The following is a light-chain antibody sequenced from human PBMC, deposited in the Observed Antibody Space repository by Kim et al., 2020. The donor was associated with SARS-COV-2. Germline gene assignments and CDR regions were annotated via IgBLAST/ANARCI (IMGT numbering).Light chain of an antibody. Sequence: EIVLTQSPATLSLSPGERATLSCRASQSVRSQLAWYQQKPGQAPRLLIYGASNRATGIPARFTGSGSGTDFTLAISSLESEDFAVYYCQQRSNWVFSFGQGTKLEIK. J-gene: IGKJ2*01. CDR1: QSVRSQ. CDR3: QQRSNWVFS. CDR2: GAS. V-gene: IGKV3-11*01.